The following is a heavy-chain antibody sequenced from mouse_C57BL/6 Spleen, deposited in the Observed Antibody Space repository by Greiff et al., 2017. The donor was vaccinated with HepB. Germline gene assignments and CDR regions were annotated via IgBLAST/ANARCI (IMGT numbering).Heavy chain of an antibody. CDR3: AATTVVAAGEMDY. J-gene: IGHJ4*01. V-gene: IGHV1-80*01. CDR1: GYAFSSYW. D-gene: IGHD1-1*01. Sequence: QVQLQQPGAELVKPGASVKISCKASGYAFSSYWMNWVKQRPGKGLEWIGQIYPGDGDTNYNGKFKGKATLTADKSSSTAYMQLSSLTSEDSAVYFCAATTVVAAGEMDYWGQGTSVTVSS. CDR2: IYPGDGDT.